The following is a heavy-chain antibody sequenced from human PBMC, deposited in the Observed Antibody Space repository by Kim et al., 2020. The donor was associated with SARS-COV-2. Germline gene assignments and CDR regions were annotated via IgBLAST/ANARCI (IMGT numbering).Heavy chain of an antibody. Sequence: ASVKVSCKASGYTFTSYAMNWVRQAPGQGLEWMGWINTNTGNPTYAQGFTGRFVFSLDTSVSTAYLQISSLKAEDTAVYYCARDRTIFGVVIFTPDYWGQGTLVTVSS. V-gene: IGHV7-4-1*02. CDR1: GYTFTSYA. D-gene: IGHD3-3*01. CDR3: ARDRTIFGVVIFTPDY. CDR2: INTNTGNP. J-gene: IGHJ4*02.